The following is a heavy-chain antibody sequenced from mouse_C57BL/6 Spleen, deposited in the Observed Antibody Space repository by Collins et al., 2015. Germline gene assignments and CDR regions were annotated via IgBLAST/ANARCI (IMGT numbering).Heavy chain of an antibody. J-gene: IGHJ2*01. V-gene: IGHV1S34*01. Sequence: LVKTGASVKISCKASGYSFTGYYMHWVKQSHGKSLEWIGYISCYNGATSYNQKFKGKATFTVDTSSSTAYMQFNSLTSEDSAVYYCARGDLTTATHFDYWGQGTTLTVSS. CDR1: GYSFTGYY. CDR3: ARGDLTTATHFDY. CDR2: ISCYNGAT. D-gene: IGHD1-2*01.